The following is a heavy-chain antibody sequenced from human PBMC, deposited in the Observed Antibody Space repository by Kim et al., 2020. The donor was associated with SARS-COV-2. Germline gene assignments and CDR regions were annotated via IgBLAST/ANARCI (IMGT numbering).Heavy chain of an antibody. CDR2: INHSGST. J-gene: IGHJ6*02. Sequence: SETLSLTCAVYGGSFSGYYWSWIRQPPGKGLEWIGEINHSGSTNYNPSLKSRVTISVDTSKNQFSLKLSSVTAADTAVYYCARDYYGSGSYLYYYYYGMDVWGQGTTVTVSS. V-gene: IGHV4-34*01. D-gene: IGHD3-10*01. CDR3: ARDYYGSGSYLYYYYYGMDV. CDR1: GGSFSGYY.